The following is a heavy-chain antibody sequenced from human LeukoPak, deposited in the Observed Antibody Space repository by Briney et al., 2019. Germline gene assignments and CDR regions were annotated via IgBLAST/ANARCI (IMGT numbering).Heavy chain of an antibody. CDR2: IYYSGST. CDR3: ARQGYISGQGFRNNWFDP. V-gene: IGHV4-39*01. CDR1: DDSIRSSAYY. J-gene: IGHJ5*02. D-gene: IGHD6-19*01. Sequence: SETLSLTCAVSDDSIRSSAYYWGWIRQPPGKGLEWIGSIYYSGSTYYNPSLKSRVTMSVDTSKNQFSLKLSSVTAADTAVYYCARQGYISGQGFRNNWFDPWGQGSLVTVSS.